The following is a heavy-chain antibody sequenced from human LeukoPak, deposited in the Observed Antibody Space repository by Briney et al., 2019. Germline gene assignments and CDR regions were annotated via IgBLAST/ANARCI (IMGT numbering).Heavy chain of an antibody. Sequence: PGGSLRLSCAASGFTFSSYEMNWVREAPGKGLEWVGFIRSKAYGGTTEYAASVKGRCTIVRDDSKSIAYLQMISLKTEDTAVYYCTRSAEHSSGWYPHYYYMDVWGKGTTVTVSS. V-gene: IGHV3-49*04. CDR2: IRSKAYGGTT. D-gene: IGHD6-19*01. CDR1: GFTFSSYE. J-gene: IGHJ6*03. CDR3: TRSAEHSSGWYPHYYYMDV.